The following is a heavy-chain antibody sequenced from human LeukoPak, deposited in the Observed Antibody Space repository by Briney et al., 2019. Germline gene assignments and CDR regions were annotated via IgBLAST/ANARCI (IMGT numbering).Heavy chain of an antibody. CDR1: GGSISSYY. D-gene: IGHD6-13*01. J-gene: IGHJ4*02. Sequence: PSETLSLTCTVSGGSISSYYWSWIRQPPGKGLEWIGYIYYSGSTNYNPSLKSRVTISVDTSKNQFSLKLSSVTAADTAVYYCARDRGRQQLVYDYWGQGTLVTVSS. CDR3: ARDRGRQQLVYDY. V-gene: IGHV4-59*01. CDR2: IYYSGST.